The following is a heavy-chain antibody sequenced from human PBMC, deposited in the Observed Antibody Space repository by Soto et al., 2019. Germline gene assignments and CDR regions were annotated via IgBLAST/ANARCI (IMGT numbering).Heavy chain of an antibody. Sequence: GGSLRLSCVGSGFTLNNYGVHWVRQAPGKGLEWVALMWYDGLRQTYLDSVRGRFTVSRDSSTNTIYLQMNSLRVEDTGNYFCVKESTPPFFHSCGQGTTVTVYS. CDR3: VKESTPPFFHS. D-gene: IGHD2-15*01. J-gene: IGHJ4*02. CDR2: MWYDGLRQ. CDR1: GFTLNNYG. V-gene: IGHV3-33*03.